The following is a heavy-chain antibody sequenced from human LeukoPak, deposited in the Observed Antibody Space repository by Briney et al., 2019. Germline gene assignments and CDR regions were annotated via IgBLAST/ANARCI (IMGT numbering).Heavy chain of an antibody. Sequence: GGSLRLSCAASGFTFSTYWMSWVRQTPEKGLEWVANIKVDGSEKYYVDSVKGRFTISRDNAKNSLYLQMNSLRAEDTAVYYCARRIPVVVIAISAFDIWGQGTMVTVSS. V-gene: IGHV3-7*01. CDR2: IKVDGSEK. CDR1: GFTFSTYW. J-gene: IGHJ3*02. CDR3: ARRIPVVVIAISAFDI. D-gene: IGHD2-21*01.